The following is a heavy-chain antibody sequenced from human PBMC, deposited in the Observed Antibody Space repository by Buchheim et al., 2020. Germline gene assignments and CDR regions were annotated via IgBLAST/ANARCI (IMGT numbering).Heavy chain of an antibody. D-gene: IGHD2-15*01. CDR3: ARGISASATRINWFDP. Sequence: QVQLQESGPGLVKPSETLSLTCTVSGGSVSSSYYFWAWVRQPPGKGLEWIGSVYYGGSSFYNPSLRSRLFMSVDTSKNPFSLRLRSVTATDTAVYYCARGISASATRINWFDPWGQGTL. J-gene: IGHJ5*02. V-gene: IGHV4-39*01. CDR1: GGSVSSSYYF. CDR2: VYYGGSS.